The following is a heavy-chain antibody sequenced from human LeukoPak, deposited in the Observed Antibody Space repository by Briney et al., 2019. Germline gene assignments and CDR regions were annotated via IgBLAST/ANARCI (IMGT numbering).Heavy chain of an antibody. CDR3: VRGSLRLPRSTPDY. CDR2: ISSDGSDT. Sequence: GGYLRLSCAVSGFSFTNYWMHWVRQDPGKGLVWFSYISSDGSDTKYADSVKGRFTISRDNAVNTLYLQMNSLRVEDTAVYYCVRGSLRLPRSTPDYWGQGTLVTVSS. J-gene: IGHJ4*02. CDR1: GFSFTNYW. V-gene: IGHV3-74*03. D-gene: IGHD2-21*02.